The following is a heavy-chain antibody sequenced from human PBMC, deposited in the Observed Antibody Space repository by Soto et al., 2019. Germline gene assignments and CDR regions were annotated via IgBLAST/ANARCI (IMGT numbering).Heavy chain of an antibody. CDR3: AKGVELDV. CDR2: IGDSGAST. J-gene: IGHJ6*04. D-gene: IGHD1-26*01. V-gene: IGHV3-23*01. CDR1: GFSFSSFA. Sequence: EVLLLESGGGLVQPGGSLRLSCEASGFSFSSFAMNWVRQAPGKGLEWVSAIGDSGASTYYADSVKGRFTISRDNSRNTLYLQLNRLRAEDPAVYYCAKGVELDVWGNGTTVTVSS.